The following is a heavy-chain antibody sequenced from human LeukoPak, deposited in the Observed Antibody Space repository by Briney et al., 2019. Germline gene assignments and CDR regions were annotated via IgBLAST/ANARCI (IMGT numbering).Heavy chain of an antibody. Sequence: GGTLRLSCAASGFTLSSYSMHWVRQAPGKGLEYVSAISANGDSTYYANSVEGRFIISRDNSKNTLYLQMGSLRAEDMAVYYCARVVDTGYFDFWGQGTLVTVSS. V-gene: IGHV3-64*01. J-gene: IGHJ4*02. D-gene: IGHD1-26*01. CDR1: GFTLSSYS. CDR3: ARVVDTGYFDF. CDR2: ISANGDST.